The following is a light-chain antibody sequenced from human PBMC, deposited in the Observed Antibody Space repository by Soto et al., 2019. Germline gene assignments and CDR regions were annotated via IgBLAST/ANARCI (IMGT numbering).Light chain of an antibody. J-gene: IGLJ2*01. Sequence: QSALTQPASVSGSPGQSITISCTGTTSDIGNYKFVSWYQQHPGKAPKLMIYEGTKRPSGVSDRFSASKSGNAASLTISGIQAEDEAAYYCSSLAGDHVVFGGGTKLTVL. CDR1: TSDIGNYKF. CDR2: EGT. CDR3: SSLAGDHVV. V-gene: IGLV2-23*01.